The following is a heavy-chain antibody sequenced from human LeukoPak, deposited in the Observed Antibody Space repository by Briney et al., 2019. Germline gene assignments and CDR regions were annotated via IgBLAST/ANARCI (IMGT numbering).Heavy chain of an antibody. J-gene: IGHJ4*02. D-gene: IGHD3-10*01. V-gene: IGHV4-34*01. Sequence: SETLSLTCAVYGGSFSGYYWSWIRQPPGKGLEWIGEINHSGSTNYNPSLKSRFTISVDTSKNQFSLKLSSVTAADTAVYYCARGPGGVRGNPFDYWGQGTLVTVSS. CDR2: INHSGST. CDR1: GGSFSGYY. CDR3: ARGPGGVRGNPFDY.